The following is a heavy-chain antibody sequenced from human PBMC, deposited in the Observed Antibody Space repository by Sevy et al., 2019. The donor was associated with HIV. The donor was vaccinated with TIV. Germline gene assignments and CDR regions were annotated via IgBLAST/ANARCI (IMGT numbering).Heavy chain of an antibody. V-gene: IGHV3-23*01. CDR2: ISGSGGST. D-gene: IGHD3-10*01. J-gene: IGHJ4*02. CDR1: GFIFNSYA. Sequence: GSLRLSCAASGFIFNSYAMSWVRQAPGKGLEWVSAISGSGGSTYYADSMKGRFTISRDNFKNTLYLEINSLTAEDTAVYYCAKGYGSGSPPDYWGQGTLVTVSS. CDR3: AKGYGSGSPPDY.